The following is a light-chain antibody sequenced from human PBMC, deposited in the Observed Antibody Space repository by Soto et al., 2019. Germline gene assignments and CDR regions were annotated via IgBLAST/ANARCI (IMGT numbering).Light chain of an antibody. J-gene: IGKJ1*01. CDR3: QQYNSYSGT. Sequence: DIQMTQSPSTLSASVGDRVTITCRASQSISSWLAWDQQKPGKAPKLLIYDASSLESGVPSRFSGSGSGTEFTLTISSLQPDDFATYYCQQYNSYSGTFGQVTKVEIK. CDR1: QSISSW. V-gene: IGKV1-5*01. CDR2: DAS.